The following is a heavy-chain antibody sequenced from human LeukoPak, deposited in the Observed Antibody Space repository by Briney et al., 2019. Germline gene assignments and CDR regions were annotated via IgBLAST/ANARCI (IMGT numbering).Heavy chain of an antibody. J-gene: IGHJ4*02. CDR1: GFTFSSYA. V-gene: IGHV3-30-3*01. CDR2: ISYDGSNK. D-gene: IGHD2-15*01. CDR3: ARESNGIRAWELLSPPDY. Sequence: GGSLRLSCAASGFTFSSYAMHWVRQAPGKGLEWVAVISYDGSNKYYPDSVKGRFTISRDNSKNTLYLQMNSLRAEDTAVYYCARESNGIRAWELLSPPDYWGQGTLVTVSS.